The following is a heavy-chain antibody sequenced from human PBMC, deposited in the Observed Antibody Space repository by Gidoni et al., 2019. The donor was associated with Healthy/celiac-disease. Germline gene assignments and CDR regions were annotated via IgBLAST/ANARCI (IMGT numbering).Heavy chain of an antibody. CDR2: ISYDGSNK. J-gene: IGHJ6*02. CDR1: GFPFSTSG. CDR3: AKSAITYYYDSSGYRNYYYYGMDV. D-gene: IGHD3-22*01. Sequence: QVQLVESGGGVAKPGGSLSLSGHALGFPFSTSGMYGFRQAPGKGLEWVEVISYDGSNKYYADSVKGRFTISRDNSKNTLYLQMNSLRAEDTAVYYCAKSAITYYYDSSGYRNYYYYGMDVWGQGTTVTVSS. V-gene: IGHV3-30*18.